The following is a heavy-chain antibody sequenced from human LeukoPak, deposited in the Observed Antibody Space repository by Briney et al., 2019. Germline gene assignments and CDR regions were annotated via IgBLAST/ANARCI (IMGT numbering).Heavy chain of an antibody. V-gene: IGHV5-51*01. CDR1: GYSFSNYW. Sequence: PGESLKISCKGSGYSFSNYWIAWVRQMPGKGLEWMGIIYPGDSDTRYSPSFQGQVTISADKSITTAYLQWSSLKASDTAMYYCARHGYNYGVPSHMDVWGQGTPVTVSS. J-gene: IGHJ6*02. D-gene: IGHD5-18*01. CDR3: ARHGYNYGVPSHMDV. CDR2: IYPGDSDT.